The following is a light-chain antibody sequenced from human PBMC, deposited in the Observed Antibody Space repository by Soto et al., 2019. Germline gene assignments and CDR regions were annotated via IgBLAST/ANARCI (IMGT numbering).Light chain of an antibody. Sequence: QSVLTQPASVSGSPGQSITISCTGTSSDVGGYNSVSWYRQDPGKAPKLMIYDVTNRPSGVSNRFSGSKSGNTASLTISGLQADDEADYYCSSFTSSITYVFGTGTKVNV. V-gene: IGLV2-14*01. CDR2: DVT. J-gene: IGLJ1*01. CDR1: SSDVGGYNS. CDR3: SSFTSSITYV.